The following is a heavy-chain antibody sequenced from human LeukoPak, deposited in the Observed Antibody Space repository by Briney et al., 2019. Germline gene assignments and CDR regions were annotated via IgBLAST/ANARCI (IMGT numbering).Heavy chain of an antibody. D-gene: IGHD3-22*01. CDR3: ATARVIYYYYGLDV. CDR1: GGSINSYY. J-gene: IGHJ6*02. V-gene: IGHV4-4*07. CDR2: LYTSGST. Sequence: SETLSLTCTVSGGSINSYYWNWIRQPAGKGLEWIGRLYTSGSTNYNPSLKSRVTMSVDMSKKQFSLKLGSVTAADTAVYYCATARVIYYYYGLDVWGQGTTITVSS.